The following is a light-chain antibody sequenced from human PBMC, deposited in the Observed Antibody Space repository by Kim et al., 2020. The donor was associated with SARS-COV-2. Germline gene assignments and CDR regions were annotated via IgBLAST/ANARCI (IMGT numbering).Light chain of an antibody. Sequence: GQSGTTSCPGTSVDVGGYNYVSWYQQHPGKAPKLMIYEVSKRPSGVPDRFSGSKSGNTASLTVSGLQAEDEADYYCSSYAGSNNLVFGGGTQLTVL. CDR3: SSYAGSNNLV. V-gene: IGLV2-8*01. CDR2: EVS. CDR1: SVDVGGYNY. J-gene: IGLJ2*01.